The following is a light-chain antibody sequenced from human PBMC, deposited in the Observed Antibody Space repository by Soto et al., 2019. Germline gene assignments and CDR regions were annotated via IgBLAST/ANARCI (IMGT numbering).Light chain of an antibody. J-gene: IGKJ4*01. CDR3: QQRSSWPRV. CDR1: QSVTTY. Sequence: EIVLTQSPATLSFSPGERATLSCRASQSVTTYLVWYQQKPGQAPRLLIYDASKRAIGIPDRFSGSGSGTDFTLTISSLEPEDLAVYYCQQRSSWPRVFGGGTKVEIK. V-gene: IGKV3-11*01. CDR2: DAS.